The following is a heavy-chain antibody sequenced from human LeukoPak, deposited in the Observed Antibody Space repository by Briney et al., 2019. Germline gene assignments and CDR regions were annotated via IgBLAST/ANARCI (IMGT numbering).Heavy chain of an antibody. V-gene: IGHV4-59*01. D-gene: IGHD2-15*01. J-gene: IGHJ5*02. Sequence: SETLSLTCTVSGGSISSYYWSWIRQPPGKGLEWIGYIYYSGSTNYNPSLKSRVTISVDTSKNQFSLKLSSVTAADTAVYYCAGTPQGYCSGGSCNWFDPWGQGTLVTVSS. CDR1: GGSISSYY. CDR2: IYYSGST. CDR3: AGTPQGYCSGGSCNWFDP.